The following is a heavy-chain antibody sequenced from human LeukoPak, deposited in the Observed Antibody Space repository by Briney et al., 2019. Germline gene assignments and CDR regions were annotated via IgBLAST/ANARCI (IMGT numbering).Heavy chain of an antibody. Sequence: SETLSLTCTVSGGSISSYYWSWIRRPPGKGLEWIGYIYYSGSTNYNPSLKSRVTISVDTSKNQFSLKLSSVTAADTAVYYCARWSSGSDAFDIWGQGTMVTVSS. CDR2: IYYSGST. CDR1: GGSISSYY. V-gene: IGHV4-59*01. CDR3: ARWSSGSDAFDI. D-gene: IGHD3-22*01. J-gene: IGHJ3*02.